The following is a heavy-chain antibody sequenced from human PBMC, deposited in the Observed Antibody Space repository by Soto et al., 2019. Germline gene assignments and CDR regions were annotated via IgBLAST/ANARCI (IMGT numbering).Heavy chain of an antibody. CDR3: ARALGYCSGGTCYGAPYYDY. V-gene: IGHV1-46*04. CDR2: INPSGGSG. Sequence: QVQLVQSGAEVKKPGASMKVSCKTSGYTFTSYYVHWVRQAPGQGLEWMGIINPSGGSGSSAQKLQGRHTMTRDTSTSTVYMELSSLTSEDTAVYYCARALGYCSGGTCYGAPYYDYWGQGTLVTVSS. CDR1: GYTFTSYY. J-gene: IGHJ4*02. D-gene: IGHD2-15*01.